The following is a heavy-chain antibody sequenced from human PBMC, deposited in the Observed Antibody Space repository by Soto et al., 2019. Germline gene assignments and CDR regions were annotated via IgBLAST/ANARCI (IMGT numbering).Heavy chain of an antibody. CDR2: IKEDRSEK. CDR3: SRDVVVGAKALNY. D-gene: IGHD2-15*01. CDR1: GFTFSNYW. J-gene: IGHJ4*02. V-gene: IGHV3-7*01. Sequence: PGGSLRLSCAASGFTFSNYWMTWVRQAPGKGLEWVANIKEDRSEKHYVDSVKGRFTISRDNAKNSLYLQMNSLRVEDTAVYFCSRDVVVGAKALNYWGQGALVTVSS.